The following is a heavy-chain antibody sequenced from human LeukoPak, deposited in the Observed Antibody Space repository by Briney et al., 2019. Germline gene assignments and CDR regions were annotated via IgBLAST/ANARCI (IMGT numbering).Heavy chain of an antibody. J-gene: IGHJ4*02. V-gene: IGHV3-23*01. Sequence: GGSLRLSCAASGFTFSNYALTWVRQAPGKGLERVSVISGNGDNTYYADSVKGRFTISRDNSKNTLYLQVNSLRAEDTAVYYCAKKYSSSGHFIDSWGQGTLVTVTS. CDR3: AKKYSSSGHFIDS. CDR1: GFTFSNYA. D-gene: IGHD6-13*01. CDR2: ISGNGDNT.